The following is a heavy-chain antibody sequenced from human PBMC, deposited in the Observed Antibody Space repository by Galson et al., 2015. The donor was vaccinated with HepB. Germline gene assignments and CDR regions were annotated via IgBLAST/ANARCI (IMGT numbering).Heavy chain of an antibody. CDR2: INAGNGNT. CDR1: GYTFTSYA. D-gene: IGHD6-19*01. J-gene: IGHJ4*02. CDR3: ARGEIAVAGTVSDY. V-gene: IGHV1-3*01. Sequence: SVKVSCKASGYTFTSYAMHWVRQAPGQRLEWMGWINAGNGNTKYSQKFQGRVTITRDTSASTAYMELSSLRSEGTAVYYCARGEIAVAGTVSDYWGQGTLVTVSS.